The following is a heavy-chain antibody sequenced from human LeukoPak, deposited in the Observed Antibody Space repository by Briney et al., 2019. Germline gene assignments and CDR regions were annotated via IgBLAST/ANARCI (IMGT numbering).Heavy chain of an antibody. J-gene: IGHJ4*02. CDR2: ISGSGGST. Sequence: GGSLRLSCAASGFTFSSYTMTWVRQAPGKGLEWVSAISGSGGSTYYADSVKGRFTISRDNAKNSLYLQMNSLRDEDTAVYYCARVAEIQLWLRSAFDYWGQGTLVTVSS. CDR3: ARVAEIQLWLRSAFDY. CDR1: GFTFSSYT. V-gene: IGHV3-23*01. D-gene: IGHD5-18*01.